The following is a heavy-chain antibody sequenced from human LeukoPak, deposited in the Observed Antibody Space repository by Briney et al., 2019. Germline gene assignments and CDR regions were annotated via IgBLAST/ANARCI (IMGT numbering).Heavy chain of an antibody. J-gene: IGHJ3*02. V-gene: IGHV4-39*01. CDR1: DGSISSSSYY. CDR3: ARQFITRGAFDI. CDR2: IYYSGST. D-gene: IGHD3-22*01. Sequence: SETLSLTCTVSDGSISSSSYYWGWIRQPPGKGLEWIGSIYYSGSTYYNPSLKSRVTISVDTSKNQFSLKLSSVTAADTAVYYCARQFITRGAFDIWGQGTMVTVSS.